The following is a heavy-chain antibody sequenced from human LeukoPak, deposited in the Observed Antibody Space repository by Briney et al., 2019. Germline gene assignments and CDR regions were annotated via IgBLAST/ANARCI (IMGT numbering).Heavy chain of an antibody. J-gene: IGHJ4*02. CDR3: ARIGWPSNGGWYFGY. Sequence: GGSLRLSCAASGFTFVSHWMSWVRQAPGKGLEWVATIQQDGSARSYVDSVKGRFTISRDNAKDSLYLQMDSLRADDTAVYYCARIGWPSNGGWYFGYWGREPWSPSPQ. V-gene: IGHV3-7*01. CDR1: GFTFVSHW. D-gene: IGHD6-19*01. CDR2: IQQDGSAR.